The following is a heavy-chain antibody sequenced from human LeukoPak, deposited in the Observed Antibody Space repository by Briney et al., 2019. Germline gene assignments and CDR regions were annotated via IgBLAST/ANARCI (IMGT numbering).Heavy chain of an antibody. V-gene: IGHV4-34*01. CDR2: INHSGST. D-gene: IGHD4-17*01. Sequence: PSETLSLTCAVYGGSFSGYYWSWIRQPPGKGLEWIGEINHSGSTNYNPSLKSRVTISVDTSKSQFSLKLSSVTAADTAVYYCARGGIRRPDYFDYWGQGTLVTVSS. CDR1: GGSFSGYY. CDR3: ARGGIRRPDYFDY. J-gene: IGHJ4*02.